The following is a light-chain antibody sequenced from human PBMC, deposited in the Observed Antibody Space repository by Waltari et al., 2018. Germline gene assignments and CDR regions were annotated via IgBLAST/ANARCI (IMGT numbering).Light chain of an antibody. Sequence: ERATITCKSSQSVLHSSNNKNYFAWYQQKPGQPPKLLIYWASTRKSGVPDRFSGSGSGTDFTLTISSLQAEDVAVYYCQQFQSHLRTFGQGTKVEIK. CDR3: QQFQSHLRT. V-gene: IGKV4-1*01. J-gene: IGKJ1*01. CDR2: WAS. CDR1: QSVLHSSNNKNY.